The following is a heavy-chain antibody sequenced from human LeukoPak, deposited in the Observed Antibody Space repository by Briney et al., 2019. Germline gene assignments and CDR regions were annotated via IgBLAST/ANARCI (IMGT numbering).Heavy chain of an antibody. V-gene: IGHV6-1*01. Sequence: SQTLSLTCAISGDSVSSNSAAWNWIRQSPSRGLEWLGRTYYRSKWLTDYAVSVKSRITINADTSKSQFSLQLNSVTPEDTAVYYCTRKGTVTTPFDYWGQGILVTVSS. CDR1: GDSVSSNSAA. CDR3: TRKGTVTTPFDY. J-gene: IGHJ4*02. CDR2: TYYRSKWLT. D-gene: IGHD4-11*01.